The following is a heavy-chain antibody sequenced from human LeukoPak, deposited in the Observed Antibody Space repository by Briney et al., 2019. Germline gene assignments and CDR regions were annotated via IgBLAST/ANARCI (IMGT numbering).Heavy chain of an antibody. Sequence: SVKVSCKASGGTFSSYAISWVRQAPGQGLEWMGRIIPIFGTANYAQKFQGRVTITTDESTSTAYMELSSLRSEDTAVYYCARDLDSYGTFDYWGQGTLVTVSP. CDR3: ARDLDSYGTFDY. D-gene: IGHD5-18*01. V-gene: IGHV1-69*05. J-gene: IGHJ4*02. CDR1: GGTFSSYA. CDR2: IIPIFGTA.